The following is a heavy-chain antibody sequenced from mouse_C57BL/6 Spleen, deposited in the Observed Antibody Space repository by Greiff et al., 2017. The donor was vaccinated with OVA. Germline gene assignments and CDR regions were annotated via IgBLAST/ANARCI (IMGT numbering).Heavy chain of an antibody. CDR1: GFSLTSYG. Sequence: VQLQQSGPGLVAPSQSLSITCTVSGFSLTSYGVHWVRQPPGKGLEWLVVIWSDGSTTYNSALKSRLSISKDNSKSQVFLKMNSLQTDDTAMYYCARHERRGGYYAMDYWGQGTSVTVSS. D-gene: IGHD2-12*01. CDR3: ARHERRGGYYAMDY. J-gene: IGHJ4*01. V-gene: IGHV2-6-1*01. CDR2: IWSDGST.